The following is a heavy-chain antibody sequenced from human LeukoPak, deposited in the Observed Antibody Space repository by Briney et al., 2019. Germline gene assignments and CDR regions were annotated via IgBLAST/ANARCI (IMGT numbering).Heavy chain of an antibody. CDR3: ASAEPYSSGWYDAFDI. D-gene: IGHD6-19*01. J-gene: IGHJ3*02. CDR1: GFIFSSYW. V-gene: IGHV3-7*03. CDR2: IKQDGSET. Sequence: PGGSLRLSCAASGFIFSSYWMSWVRQAPGKGLEWVASIKQDGSETYYVDSVRGRFTISRDNAKNSLYLQMNSLRAEDTAVYYCASAEPYSSGWYDAFDIWGQGTMVTVSS.